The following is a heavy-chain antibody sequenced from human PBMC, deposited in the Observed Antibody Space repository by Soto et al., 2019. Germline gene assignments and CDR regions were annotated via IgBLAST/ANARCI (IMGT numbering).Heavy chain of an antibody. Sequence: GASVKVSCKASGYTFTSYGISWVRQAPGQGLEWMGWISAYNGNTNYAQKLQGRVTMTTDTSTSTAYMELRSLRSDDTAVYYCARVAFDNYDYSNYMDPYYFDYWGQGTLVTVSS. CDR2: ISAYNGNT. V-gene: IGHV1-18*01. CDR1: GYTFTSYG. D-gene: IGHD4-4*01. J-gene: IGHJ4*02. CDR3: ARVAFDNYDYSNYMDPYYFDY.